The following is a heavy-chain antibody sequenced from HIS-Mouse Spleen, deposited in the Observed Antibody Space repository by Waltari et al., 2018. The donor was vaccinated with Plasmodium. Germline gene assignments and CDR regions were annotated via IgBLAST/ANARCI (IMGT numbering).Heavy chain of an antibody. J-gene: IGHJ4*02. V-gene: IGHV4-39*01. CDR3: ARRGGSYYYFDY. CDR2: IYYSGST. D-gene: IGHD1-26*01. Sequence: QLQLQESGPGLVTPSETLSLTCTVPGGSISSSSYSWGWIRQPPGKGLEWIGSIYYSGSTYYNPSLKSRVTISVDTSKNQFSLKLSSVTAADTAVYYCARRGGSYYYFDYWGQGTLVTVSS. CDR1: GGSISSSSYS.